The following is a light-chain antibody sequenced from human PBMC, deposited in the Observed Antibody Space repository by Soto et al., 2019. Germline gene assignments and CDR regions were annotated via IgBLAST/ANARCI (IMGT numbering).Light chain of an antibody. CDR2: EVD. CDR1: SSDVRSYNL. Sequence: QSALTQPASVSGSPGQSITISCTGTSSDVRSYNLVSWYQQHPGKAPKLMIYEVDKRPSGVSNRFSGSKSGNTASLTISGLQAEDEGDYYCCSYAGSSTQVFGGGTKLTVL. J-gene: IGLJ2*01. CDR3: CSYAGSSTQV. V-gene: IGLV2-23*02.